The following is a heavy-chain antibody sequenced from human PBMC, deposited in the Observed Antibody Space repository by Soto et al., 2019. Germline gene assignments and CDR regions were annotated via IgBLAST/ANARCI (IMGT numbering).Heavy chain of an antibody. CDR3: AKDPYCSSTSCYYYYGMDV. J-gene: IGHJ6*02. CDR1: GFTFSSYA. Sequence: PGGSLRLSCAASGFTFSSYAMSWVRQAPGRGLEWVSAISGSGGSTYYADSVKGRFTISRDNSKNTLYLQMNSLRAEDTAVYYCAKDPYCSSTSCYYYYGMDVWGQGPTVTVSS. CDR2: ISGSGGST. V-gene: IGHV3-23*01. D-gene: IGHD2-2*01.